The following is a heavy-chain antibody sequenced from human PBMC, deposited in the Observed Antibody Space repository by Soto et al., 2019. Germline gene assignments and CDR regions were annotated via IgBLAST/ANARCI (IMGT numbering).Heavy chain of an antibody. J-gene: IGHJ3*02. CDR3: AADTYRSGSPDAFDI. CDR1: GFTFTSSA. CDR2: IVVGSGNT. D-gene: IGHD3-10*01. Sequence: AASVKVSCKASGFTFTSSAVQWVRQARGQRLEWIGWIVVGSGNTNYAQKFQERVTITRDMSTSTAYMELSSLRSEDTAVYYCAADTYRSGSPDAFDIWGQGTMVTV. V-gene: IGHV1-58*01.